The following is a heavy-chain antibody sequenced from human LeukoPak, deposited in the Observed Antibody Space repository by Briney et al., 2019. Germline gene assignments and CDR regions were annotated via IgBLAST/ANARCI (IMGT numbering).Heavy chain of an antibody. V-gene: IGHV3-7*01. J-gene: IGHJ4*02. CDR2: INRDGSEK. CDR3: AREGLVAVTIDY. D-gene: IGHD5-12*01. CDR1: VFTFSNYW. Sequence: GGSLRLSCAASVFTFSNYWMTWVRQAPGKGLEWVANINRDGSEKYYVDSVKGRFTISRDNAKNSLYLQMNSLRAEETAVYYCAREGLVAVTIDYWGQGTLVTVSS.